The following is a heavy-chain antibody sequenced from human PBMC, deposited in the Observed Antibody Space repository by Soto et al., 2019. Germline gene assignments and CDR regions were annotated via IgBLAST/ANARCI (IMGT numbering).Heavy chain of an antibody. CDR3: ARGGVSTRTFDY. CDR1: GYNFADHW. CDR2: IYPSDSDT. D-gene: IGHD3-3*01. Sequence: PGVSLRISCQGSGYNFADHWIAWVRQMPGKGLELMGIIYPSDSDTRYRPSFQGQVTISADKSISSAYLQWSSLRASGTAMYYCARGGVSTRTFDYWGQGTPVTVSS. V-gene: IGHV5-51*01. J-gene: IGHJ4*02.